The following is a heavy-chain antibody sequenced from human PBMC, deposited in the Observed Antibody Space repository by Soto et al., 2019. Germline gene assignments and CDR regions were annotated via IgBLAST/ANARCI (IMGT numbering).Heavy chain of an antibody. D-gene: IGHD3-3*01. J-gene: IGHJ3*02. V-gene: IGHV3-23*01. CDR3: AKVPVLRFLEWLLYHDAFDI. Sequence: EVQLLESGGGLVQPGGSLRLSCAASGFTFSSYAMSWVRQAPGKGLEWVSAISGSGGSTYYADSVKGRFTISRDNSKNTLYLQMNSLRAEDTAVYYCAKVPVLRFLEWLLYHDAFDIWGQGTMFTVSS. CDR1: GFTFSSYA. CDR2: ISGSGGST.